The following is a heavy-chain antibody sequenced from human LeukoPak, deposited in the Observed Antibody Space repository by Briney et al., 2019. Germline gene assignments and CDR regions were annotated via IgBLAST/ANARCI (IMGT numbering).Heavy chain of an antibody. CDR2: SGST. CDR3: ARSYYYDSSGQPPYY. CDR1: GYSIRSGYY. J-gene: IGHJ4*02. D-gene: IGHD3-22*01. V-gene: IGHV4-38-2*02. Sequence: SETLSLTCTVSGYSIRSGYYWGWIRQPPGKGLEWIGSGSTYYNPSLKSRVTISVDTSKNQFSLKLSSVTAADTAVYYCARSYYYDSSGQPPYYWGQGTLVTVSS.